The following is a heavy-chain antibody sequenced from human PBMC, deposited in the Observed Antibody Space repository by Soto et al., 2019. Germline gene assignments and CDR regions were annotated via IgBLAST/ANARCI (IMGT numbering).Heavy chain of an antibody. D-gene: IGHD3-3*01. Sequence: GSLILSCTASVFTFSTSAMSWVRQARWRGLGWVSGISGSGAGTYYADSVKGRFTISRDNSKNTLYLQMSGLRAEDAAVYYCAKGPTVFGAVISLDYYYGMYVWGQGTPVTVSS. CDR2: ISGSGAGT. CDR1: VFTFSTSA. CDR3: AKGPTVFGAVISLDYYYGMYV. V-gene: IGHV3-23*01. J-gene: IGHJ6*02.